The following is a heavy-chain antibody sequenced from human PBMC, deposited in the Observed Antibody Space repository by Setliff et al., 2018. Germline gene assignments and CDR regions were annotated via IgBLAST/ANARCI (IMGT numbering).Heavy chain of an antibody. J-gene: IGHJ4*02. CDR3: ARDRGSSSLVRGLMRDY. CDR1: GFDFKTHW. Sequence: GGSLRLSCAASGFDFKTHWMDWARQAPGKGLEWVANIKEDGSQRNYVDAVRGRFTVPRDNARNLLYPQMNSLRVDDTAVYYCARDRGSSSLVRGLMRDYWGQGTLVTVSS. D-gene: IGHD3-10*01. V-gene: IGHV3-7*01. CDR2: IKEDGSQR.